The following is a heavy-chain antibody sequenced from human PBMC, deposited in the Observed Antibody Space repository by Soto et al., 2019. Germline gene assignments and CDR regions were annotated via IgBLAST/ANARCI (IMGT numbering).Heavy chain of an antibody. V-gene: IGHV1-58*01. Sequence: SVKVSCKASGFTFTSSAVQWVRQARGQRLEWIGWIVVGSGNTNYAQKFQERVTITRDMPTSTAYMELSSLRSEDTAVYYCAADPLPGGEYVLYHYCGMDFCGQAPMVTVS. CDR2: IVVGSGNT. CDR3: AADPLPGGEYVLYHYCGMDF. D-gene: IGHD2-21*01. J-gene: IGHJ6*02. CDR1: GFTFTSSA.